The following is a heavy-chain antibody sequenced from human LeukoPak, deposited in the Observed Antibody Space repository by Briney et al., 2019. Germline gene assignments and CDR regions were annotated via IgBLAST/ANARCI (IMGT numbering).Heavy chain of an antibody. Sequence: LSLTCTVSGGSSSRGGYCWSWIRQHPGKGLEWIGYIYYSGSTYYNPSLKSRVTISVDTSKNQFSLKLSSVTAADTAVYYCARYDTTSLTTTGRRGSRFDPWGQGTLVTVSS. CDR3: ARYDTTSLTTTGRRGSRFDP. J-gene: IGHJ5*02. CDR1: GGSSSRGGYC. D-gene: IGHD2-2*01. V-gene: IGHV4-31*03. CDR2: IYYSGST.